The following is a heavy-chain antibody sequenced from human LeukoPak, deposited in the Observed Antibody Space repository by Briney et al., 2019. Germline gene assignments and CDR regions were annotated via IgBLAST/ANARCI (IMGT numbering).Heavy chain of an antibody. CDR2: TYYRSTWYN. CDR3: ARRLTQYDCFDP. D-gene: IGHD2-2*01. V-gene: IGHV6-1*01. J-gene: IGHJ5*02. Sequence: SQTLSLTCAISGDSVSSNSVTWNWIRQSPSRGLEWLGRTYYRSTWYNDYAVSVRGRITVNPDTSKNQFSLHLNSVTPEDTAVYYCARRLTQYDCFDPWGQGILDTVSS. CDR1: GDSVSSNSVT.